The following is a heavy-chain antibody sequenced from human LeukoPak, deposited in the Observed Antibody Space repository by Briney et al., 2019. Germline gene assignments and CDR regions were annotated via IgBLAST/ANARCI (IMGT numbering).Heavy chain of an antibody. CDR3: VRGGYIYGSDY. V-gene: IGHV1-2*02. CDR1: GYTFTGYY. D-gene: IGHD5-18*01. CDR2: INHNSGRT. J-gene: IGHJ4*02. Sequence: ASVKVSREASGYTFTGYYLNWVRQAPGQGLEWMGWINHNSGRTNYAQKIQDRVTMTRDTSISTAYMELSRLRSDDTAVYYCVRGGYIYGSDYWGQGTLVTVSS.